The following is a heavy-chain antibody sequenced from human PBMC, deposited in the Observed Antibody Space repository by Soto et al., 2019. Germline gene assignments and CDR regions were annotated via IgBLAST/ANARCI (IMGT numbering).Heavy chain of an antibody. CDR2: INPKSGCT. D-gene: IGHD1-26*01. J-gene: IGHJ4*02. Sequence: ASVKFSFKACGDTFTANYIHWLRQAPGQGFEWMGWINPKSGCTKYPQKFQGRVTMTRDTSLSTVYMTLTRLTSDDTAVYYCARDLAKGGGSAGFDYWGQGTLVTVSS. V-gene: IGHV1-2*02. CDR1: GDTFTANY. CDR3: ARDLAKGGGSAGFDY.